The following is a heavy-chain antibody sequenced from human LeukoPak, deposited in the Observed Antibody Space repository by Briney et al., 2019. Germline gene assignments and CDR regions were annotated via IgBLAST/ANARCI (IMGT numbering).Heavy chain of an antibody. Sequence: PSETLSLTCAVYGGSFSGYYWSWIRQPPGKGLEWIGEINHSGSTIYNPSLKSRVTISVDTSKNQSSLKLSSVTAADTAVYYCARDLYSSGPGWFDPWGQGTLVTVSS. D-gene: IGHD6-19*01. V-gene: IGHV4-34*01. J-gene: IGHJ5*02. CDR3: ARDLYSSGPGWFDP. CDR2: INHSGST. CDR1: GGSFSGYY.